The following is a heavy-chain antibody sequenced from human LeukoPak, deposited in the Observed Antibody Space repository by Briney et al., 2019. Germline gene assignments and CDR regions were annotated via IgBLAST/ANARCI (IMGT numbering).Heavy chain of an antibody. D-gene: IGHD3-16*01. CDR3: ARDHPAAGGIFDY. CDR2: IKQDGSEK. J-gene: IGHJ4*02. V-gene: IGHV3-7*01. Sequence: TGGSLRLSCVASGFTFSSYWMSWVRQAPGKGLEWVANIKQDGSEKYYVDSVKGRFTISRDNARNSLYLQMNSLRAEDTAVYYCARDHPAAGGIFDYWGQGTLVTVSS. CDR1: GFTFSSYW.